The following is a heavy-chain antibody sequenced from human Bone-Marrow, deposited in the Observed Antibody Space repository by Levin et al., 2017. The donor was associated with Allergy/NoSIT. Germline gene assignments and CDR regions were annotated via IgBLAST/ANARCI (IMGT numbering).Heavy chain of an antibody. V-gene: IGHV3-21*01. J-gene: IGHJ3*01. CDR2: ISSDSSDL. CDR3: VRGIIGDVRVAHKEAFDV. D-gene: IGHD2/OR15-2a*01. Sequence: PGGSLRLSCIVSGFTFSDYSIYWVRQAPGKGLEWISSISSDSSDLYYADSVKGRFTISRDNAKNSLNLQVSSLRAEDTAVYHCVRGIIGDVRVAHKEAFDVWGQGTMLTVSS. CDR1: GFTFSDYS.